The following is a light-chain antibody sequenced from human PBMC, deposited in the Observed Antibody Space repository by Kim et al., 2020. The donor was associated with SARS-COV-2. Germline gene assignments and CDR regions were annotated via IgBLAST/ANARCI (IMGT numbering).Light chain of an antibody. CDR2: GKN. J-gene: IGLJ3*02. CDR3: NSRDSSGNHWV. CDR1: SLRSYY. Sequence: SSELTQDPAVSVALGQTVRITCQGDSLRSYYASWYQQKPGQAPVLVIYGKNNRPSGIPDQFSGSSSGNTASLTITGAQAEDEADYYCNSRDSSGNHWVFGGGTKVTVL. V-gene: IGLV3-19*01.